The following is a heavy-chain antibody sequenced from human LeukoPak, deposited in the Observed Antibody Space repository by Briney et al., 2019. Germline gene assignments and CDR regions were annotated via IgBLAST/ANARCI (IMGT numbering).Heavy chain of an antibody. CDR2: IRSKSEGGTI. CDR1: GFTFSDAW. J-gene: IGHJ4*02. V-gene: IGHV3-15*01. Sequence: GGSLRLSCVASGFTFSDAWMSWVRQAPGKGLESVSRIRSKSEGGTIDYGAPVKGRFTISRDGSTNTLYLQMNSLRTEDTAVYYCTSGGGTMDFWGRGTLVTVSS. CDR3: TSGGGTMDF. D-gene: IGHD2-15*01.